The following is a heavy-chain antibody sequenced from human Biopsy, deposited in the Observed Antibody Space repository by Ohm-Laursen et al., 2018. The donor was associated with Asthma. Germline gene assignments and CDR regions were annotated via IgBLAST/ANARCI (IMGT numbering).Heavy chain of an antibody. CDR2: ISYGGKT. V-gene: IGHV4-39*01. CDR1: GGPMTPTSHY. Sequence: GTLSLTCTVSGGPMTPTSHYWDWIRQAPGKGLEWIGYISYGGKTSYNPSLKNRVTISRDTSKNQFSLRLTFVTAADTAVYFCARRITIFGVVQKDHGMDAWGQGTTVIVSS. D-gene: IGHD3-3*01. CDR3: ARRITIFGVVQKDHGMDA. J-gene: IGHJ6*02.